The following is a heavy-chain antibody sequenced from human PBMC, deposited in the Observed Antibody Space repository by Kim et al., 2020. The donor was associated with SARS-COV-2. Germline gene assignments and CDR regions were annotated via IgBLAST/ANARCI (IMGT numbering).Heavy chain of an antibody. Sequence: GGSLRLSCAASGFTFSSYAMNWVRQAPGKGLEWVSVISGSDGTTHYADSVKGRFIISRDNSKNTLDLHMNSLRAEDTAIYYCAKGHYESSVYRALDHWGQGTLVTVSS. CDR3: AKGHYESSVYRALDH. CDR2: ISGSDGTT. V-gene: IGHV3-23*01. CDR1: GFTFSSYA. D-gene: IGHD3-22*01. J-gene: IGHJ4*02.